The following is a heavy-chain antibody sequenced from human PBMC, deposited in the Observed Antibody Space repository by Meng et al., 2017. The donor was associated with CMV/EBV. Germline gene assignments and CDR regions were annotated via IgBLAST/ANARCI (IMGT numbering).Heavy chain of an antibody. CDR1: GFTFSSYW. J-gene: IGHJ4*02. Sequence: CAASGFTFSSYWMHCVRQVQGKGLVWVSRINSDGNSASYADSVQGRFTIYRDNAKSTLYLQMNSLRAEDTAVYYCARGYSGTYRADYWGQGTLVTVSS. D-gene: IGHD1-26*01. CDR2: INSDGNSA. V-gene: IGHV3-74*01. CDR3: ARGYSGTYRADY.